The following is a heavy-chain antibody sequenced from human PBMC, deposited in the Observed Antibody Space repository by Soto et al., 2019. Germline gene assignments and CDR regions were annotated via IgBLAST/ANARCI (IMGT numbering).Heavy chain of an antibody. Sequence: PGKGLAWVSVIESGGSTCYADSVKARFTISRDNSKNTLYLQMNSLRAEDTAVYFFFQAEDGIRDTVPVSAFLLNRSSDL. J-gene: IGHJ2*01. D-gene: IGHD2-15*01. CDR2: IESGGST. CDR3: FQAEDGIRDTVPVSAFLLNRSSDL. V-gene: IGHV3-66*01.